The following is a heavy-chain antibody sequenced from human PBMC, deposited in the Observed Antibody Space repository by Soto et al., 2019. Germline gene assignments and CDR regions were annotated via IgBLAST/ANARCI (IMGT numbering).Heavy chain of an antibody. CDR3: ARRDSSSWYFAPFDY. CDR2: INHSGST. J-gene: IGHJ4*02. Sequence: SETLSLTCAVYGGSFIGYYWSWIRQPPGKGLEWIGEINHSGSTNYNPSLKSRVTISVDTSKNQFSLKLSSVTAADTAVYYCARRDSSSWYFAPFDYWGQGTLVTVSS. CDR1: GGSFIGYY. V-gene: IGHV4-34*01. D-gene: IGHD6-13*01.